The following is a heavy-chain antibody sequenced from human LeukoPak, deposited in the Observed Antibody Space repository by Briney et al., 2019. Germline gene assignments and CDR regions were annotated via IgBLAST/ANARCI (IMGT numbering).Heavy chain of an antibody. D-gene: IGHD3-3*01. J-gene: IGHJ4*02. V-gene: IGHV3-23*01. Sequence: GGSLRLSCAASGFTFSSYAMSWVRQAPGKGLEWVSAINGSGGSTYYADSVKGRFTISRDNSKNTLYLQMNSLRAEDTAVYYCAKDHLRVELRFLEWLPNGYYFDYWGQGTLVTVSS. CDR1: GFTFSSYA. CDR3: AKDHLRVELRFLEWLPNGYYFDY. CDR2: INGSGGST.